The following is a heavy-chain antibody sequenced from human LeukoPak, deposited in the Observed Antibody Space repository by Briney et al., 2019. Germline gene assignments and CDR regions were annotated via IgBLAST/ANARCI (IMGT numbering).Heavy chain of an antibody. CDR1: GFIVSSYY. V-gene: IGHV3-21*01. D-gene: IGHD1-26*01. CDR2: LNDLSSYI. Sequence: PGGSLRFSYAASGFIVSSYYMTWVSQASGKALVWVSSLNDLSSYIDYADSVKGRFTISRDNAKNSLYLQMNSLRAEDTAVNYCARDWLVGATPPYYLDYWGQGTRVTVSS. CDR3: ARDWLVGATPPYYLDY. J-gene: IGHJ4*02.